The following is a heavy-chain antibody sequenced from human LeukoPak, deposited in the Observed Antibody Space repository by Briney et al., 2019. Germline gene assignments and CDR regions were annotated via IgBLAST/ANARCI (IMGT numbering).Heavy chain of an antibody. J-gene: IGHJ4*02. Sequence: PGGSLRLSCAASGFTFSSYGMHWVRQAPGKGLEWVAVISYDGSNKYYADSVKGRFTISRDNSKNTLYLQMNSLRAEDTAVYYCANAPYYYDSSGFLWGQGTLVTVSS. CDR3: ANAPYYYDSSGFL. CDR2: ISYDGSNK. V-gene: IGHV3-30*18. CDR1: GFTFSSYG. D-gene: IGHD3-22*01.